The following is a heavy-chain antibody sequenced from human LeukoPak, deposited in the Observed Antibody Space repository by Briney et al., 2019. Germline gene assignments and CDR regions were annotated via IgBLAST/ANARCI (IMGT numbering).Heavy chain of an antibody. V-gene: IGHV4-4*07. Sequence: SETLSLTCTVSGGSISSYYWSWIRQPAGKGLEWIGRIYTSGSTNYNPSLKSRVTMSVDTSKNQFSLKLSSVTAADTAVYYCARVGCSGGSCYYNWFDPWGQGTLVTVS. J-gene: IGHJ5*02. CDR1: GGSISSYY. CDR2: IYTSGST. CDR3: ARVGCSGGSCYYNWFDP. D-gene: IGHD2-15*01.